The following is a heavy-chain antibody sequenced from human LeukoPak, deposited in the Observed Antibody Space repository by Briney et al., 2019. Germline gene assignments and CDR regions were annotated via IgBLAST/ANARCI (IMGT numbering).Heavy chain of an antibody. V-gene: IGHV3-48*03. CDR1: GFTFSSYE. CDR2: ISSSGSTI. D-gene: IGHD2-2*01. CDR3: ARPAAMYVYYYMDV. J-gene: IGHJ6*03. Sequence: PGGSLRLSCAASGFTFSSYEMNWVRQAPGKGLEWVSYISSSGSTIYYADSVKGRFTISRDNAKNSLYLQMNSLRAEDTAVYHCARPAAMYVYYYMDVWGKGTTVTVSS.